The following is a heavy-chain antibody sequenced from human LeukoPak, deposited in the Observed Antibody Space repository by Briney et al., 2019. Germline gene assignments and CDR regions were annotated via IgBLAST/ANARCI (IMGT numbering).Heavy chain of an antibody. CDR3: ARVFCSGGDCYRYFDY. CDR2: MNPNSGNT. J-gene: IGHJ4*02. CDR1: GYMFTSYD. Sequence: ASVKVSCKASGYMFTSYDINWVRQATGQGLEWMGWMNPNSGNTGFGQKFQGRVTMTRDTSISIAYMELSSLRSEDTAVYYCARVFCSGGDCYRYFDYWGQGTLVTVSS. D-gene: IGHD2-21*02. V-gene: IGHV1-8*01.